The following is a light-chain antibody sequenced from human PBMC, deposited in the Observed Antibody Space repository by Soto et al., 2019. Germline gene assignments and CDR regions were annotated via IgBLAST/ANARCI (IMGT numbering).Light chain of an antibody. V-gene: IGLV1-40*01. CDR1: SSNIGAGYD. CDR3: QSYDSSLSGVV. CDR2: VNS. J-gene: IGLJ2*01. Sequence: QSVLTQPPSVSGAPGQRVIISCTGSSSNIGAGYDVHWYQQLPGTAPKLLIYVNSNRPSGVPDRFSGSKSGTSASLAITGLQAEDEADYYCQSYDSSLSGVVFGGGTKVTVL.